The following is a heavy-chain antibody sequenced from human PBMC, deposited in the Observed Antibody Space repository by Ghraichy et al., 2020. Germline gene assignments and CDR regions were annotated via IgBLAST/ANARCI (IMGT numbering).Heavy chain of an antibody. CDR3: AREEI. CDR2: IKEDGSEQ. CDR1: GFTFSGYW. V-gene: IGHV3-7*03. Sequence: GGSLRLSCAASGFTFSGYWMSWVRQAPGKGLEWVANIKEDGSEQYYVDSVKGRFTISRDKAKNSLYLQMNSLRVDDTAVYYCAREEIWGQGTLVTVSS. J-gene: IGHJ4*02. D-gene: IGHD5-24*01.